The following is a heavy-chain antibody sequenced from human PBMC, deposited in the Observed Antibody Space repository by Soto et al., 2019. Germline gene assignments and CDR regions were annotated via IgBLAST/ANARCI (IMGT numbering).Heavy chain of an antibody. D-gene: IGHD2-2*01. V-gene: IGHV3-30-3*01. J-gene: IGHJ5*02. CDR1: GFTFSSYA. Sequence: GGSLRLSCAASGFTFSSYAMHWVRQAPGKGLEWVAVISYDGSNKYYADSVKGRFTISRDNSKNTLYLQMNSLRAEDTAVYYCARAVASVVVPAAIYGWFDPWGQGTLVTVSS. CDR2: ISYDGSNK. CDR3: ARAVASVVVPAAIYGWFDP.